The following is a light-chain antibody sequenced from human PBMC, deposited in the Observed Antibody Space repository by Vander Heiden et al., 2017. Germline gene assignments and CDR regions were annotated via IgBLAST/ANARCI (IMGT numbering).Light chain of an antibody. CDR1: SANIGAGYD. V-gene: IGLV1-40*01. Sequence: QSVLTQPPSVSGAPGQRVTISCPGGSANIGAGYDVHWYQQLPGTAPKLLIYGNNNRPSGVPDRFSGSKSGTSASLAITGLQADDEADYYCQSYDSSLSGSVFGGGTKLTVL. CDR2: GNN. J-gene: IGLJ3*02. CDR3: QSYDSSLSGSV.